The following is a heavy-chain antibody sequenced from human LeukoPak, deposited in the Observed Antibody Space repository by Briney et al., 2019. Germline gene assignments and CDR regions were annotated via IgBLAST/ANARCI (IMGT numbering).Heavy chain of an antibody. CDR2: INAGNGNT. CDR3: ARVVAAGTFYFDY. CDR1: GYTFTSYA. J-gene: IGHJ4*02. V-gene: IGHV1-3*01. Sequence: ASVKVSCKASGYTFTSYAMHWVRQAPGQRLEWMGWINAGNGNTKYSQKFQGRVTITRDTSASTAYMELSSLRSEDTAVYYCARVVAAGTFYFDYWGQGTLVTVSS. D-gene: IGHD6-13*01.